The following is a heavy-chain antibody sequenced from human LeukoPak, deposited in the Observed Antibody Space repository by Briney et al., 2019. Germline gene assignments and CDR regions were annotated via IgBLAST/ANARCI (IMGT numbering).Heavy chain of an antibody. J-gene: IGHJ4*02. CDR1: GFTFSSYA. CDR2: ISGSGGST. CDR3: AKSGPYCGSTTCNYFDY. D-gene: IGHD2-2*01. Sequence: GGSLRLSCAASGFTFSSYAMSWVRQAPGKGLEWVSAISGSGGSTYYADSVKGRFTISRDNSKNALFLQVNSLRAEDTAVYYCAKSGPYCGSTTCNYFDYWGQRTLVTVSS. V-gene: IGHV3-23*01.